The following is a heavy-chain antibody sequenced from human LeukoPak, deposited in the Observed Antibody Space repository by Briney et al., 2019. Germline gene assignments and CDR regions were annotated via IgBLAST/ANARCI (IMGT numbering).Heavy chain of an antibody. CDR1: GFTVSSNY. D-gene: IGHD4-11*01. J-gene: IGHJ5*02. V-gene: IGHV3-53*01. CDR3: ASRATVTTDRFWFDP. CDR2: IYSGGST. Sequence: GGSLRLSCAASGFTVSSNYMSWVRQAPGQALERVSVIYSGGSTSYADSVKGRFTISRDNSKNTLYLQMNSLRAEDTAVYYCASRATVTTDRFWFDPWGQGTLVTVSS.